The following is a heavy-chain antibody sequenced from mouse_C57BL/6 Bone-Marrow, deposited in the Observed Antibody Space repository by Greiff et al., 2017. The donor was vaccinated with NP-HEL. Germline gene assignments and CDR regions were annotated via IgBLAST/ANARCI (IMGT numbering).Heavy chain of an antibody. V-gene: IGHV1-9*01. Sequence: QVQLQQSGAELMKPGASVKLSCKATGYTFTGYWIEWVKQRPGHGLEWIGEILPGSGSTNYNAKFKGKATFTADTSSNTAYMQLSSLTTEDSAIYYCARLGSYGNYRYWYFDVWGTGTTVTVSS. D-gene: IGHD2-1*01. CDR1: GYTFTGYW. CDR3: ARLGSYGNYRYWYFDV. J-gene: IGHJ1*03. CDR2: ILPGSGST.